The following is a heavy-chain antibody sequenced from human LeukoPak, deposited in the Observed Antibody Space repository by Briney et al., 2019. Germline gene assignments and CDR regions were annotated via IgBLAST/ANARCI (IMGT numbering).Heavy chain of an antibody. J-gene: IGHJ3*02. CDR2: IYYSGST. CDR1: GGSISSSSYY. Sequence: PSETLSLTCTVSGGSISSSSYYWGWIRQPPGKGLEWIGNIYYSGSTYYNPSLKSRVSISVVTSKNHFSLRLSSVTAADTAVYYCARLGGYSYGYSGAFDIWGQGTMVTVSS. V-gene: IGHV4-39*02. CDR3: ARLGGYSYGYSGAFDI. D-gene: IGHD5-18*01.